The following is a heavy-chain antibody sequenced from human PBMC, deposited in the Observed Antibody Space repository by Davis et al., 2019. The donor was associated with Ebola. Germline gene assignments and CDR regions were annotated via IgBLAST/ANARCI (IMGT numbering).Heavy chain of an antibody. D-gene: IGHD4-11*01. Sequence: PGGSLRLSCAASGFTFRNYAMSWVRQAPGKGLEWVSALSASGFTYYADSVTGRCTISRDNSKNTLYLQMNSLRAEDAAVYYCVKDRRGYSDYVTYFDFWGQGILLTVSS. CDR2: LSASGFT. CDR3: VKDRRGYSDYVTYFDF. J-gene: IGHJ4*02. CDR1: GFTFRNYA. V-gene: IGHV3-23*01.